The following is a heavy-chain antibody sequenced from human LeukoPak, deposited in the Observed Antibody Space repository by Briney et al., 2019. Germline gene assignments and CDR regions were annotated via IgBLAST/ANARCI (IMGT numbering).Heavy chain of an antibody. CDR2: ISYDGSNK. CDR3: AKSHSSGYPWYFDD. Sequence: PGRSLRLSCAASGFTFSSYGMHWVRQAPGKGLEWVAVISYDGSNKYYADSVKGRFTISRDNSKNTLNLQMNSLRAEDTAVYYCAKSHSSGYPWYFDDWGQGTLVTVSS. D-gene: IGHD3-22*01. V-gene: IGHV3-30*18. CDR1: GFTFSSYG. J-gene: IGHJ4*02.